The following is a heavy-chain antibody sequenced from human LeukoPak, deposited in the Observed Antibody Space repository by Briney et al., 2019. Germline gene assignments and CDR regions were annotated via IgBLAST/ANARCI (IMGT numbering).Heavy chain of an antibody. J-gene: IGHJ5*02. CDR3: ARDSSSGYTGWFDP. CDR2: IYYSGST. V-gene: IGHV4-30-4*08. CDR1: GGSISSGSYY. Sequence: PSQTLSLTCTVSGGSISSGSYYWSWIRQPPGKGLEWIGYIYYSGSTYYNPSLKSRVTISVDTSKNQFSLKLSSVTAADTAVYYCARDSSSGYTGWFDPWGQGTLVTVSS. D-gene: IGHD3-22*01.